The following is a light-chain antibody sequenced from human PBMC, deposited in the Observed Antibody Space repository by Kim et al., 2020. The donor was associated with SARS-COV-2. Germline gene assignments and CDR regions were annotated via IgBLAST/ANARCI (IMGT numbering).Light chain of an antibody. CDR2: SND. CDR1: GSNIGSDYV. J-gene: IGLJ3*02. Sequence: QRVTISCYGTGSNIGSDYVVHWYHQRPGAAPKVVIYSNDKRPSGVPDRFSGSQSGPSASLAITGLQPDDEGYYYCQSYDSNLRGAVFGGGTQLTVL. V-gene: IGLV1-40*01. CDR3: QSYDSNLRGAV.